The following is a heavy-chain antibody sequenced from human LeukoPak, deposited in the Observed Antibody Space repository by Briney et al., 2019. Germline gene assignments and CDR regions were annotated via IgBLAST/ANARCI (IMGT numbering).Heavy chain of an antibody. CDR1: GGAVSSGGYY. J-gene: IGHJ6*02. CDR3: ASISPGRYGMDV. CDR2: VCCTAST. D-gene: IGHD2-2*01. V-gene: IGHV4-31*01. Sequence: SQTLSLTCTLSGGAVSSGGYYWSWIPRHPGKGLVWIGYVCCTASTYYNPSVQSQVTISPDTSKNHFSLKVSSVTAAATAVYYCASISPGRYGMDVWGQGTTVTVSS.